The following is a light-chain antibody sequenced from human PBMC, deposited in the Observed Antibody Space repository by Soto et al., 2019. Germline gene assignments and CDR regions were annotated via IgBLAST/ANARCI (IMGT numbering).Light chain of an antibody. V-gene: IGKV3-20*01. J-gene: IGKJ2*01. CDR3: QLYGNSLLYT. Sequence: EIVLTQSPDTLSLSPGERATLSCWASQSVSSRFLAWYQQKSGQAPRLLIYGASKRAAGIPERFSGSASGTDFTLTISRLEPEDFAVYYCQLYGNSLLYTLGQGTKLEIK. CDR1: QSVSSRF. CDR2: GAS.